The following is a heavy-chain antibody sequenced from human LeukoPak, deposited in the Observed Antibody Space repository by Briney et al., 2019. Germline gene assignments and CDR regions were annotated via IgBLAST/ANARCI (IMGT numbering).Heavy chain of an antibody. CDR1: GFTFSSYG. V-gene: IGHV3-30*03. CDR3: AIPLYSGSYWDY. CDR2: ISYDGSNK. D-gene: IGHD1-26*01. J-gene: IGHJ4*02. Sequence: GGSLRLSCAASGFTFSSYGMHWVRQAPGKGLEWVAVISYDGSNKYYADSVKGRFTISRDNSKNTLYLQMNSLRAEDTAVYYCAIPLYSGSYWDYWGQGALVTVSS.